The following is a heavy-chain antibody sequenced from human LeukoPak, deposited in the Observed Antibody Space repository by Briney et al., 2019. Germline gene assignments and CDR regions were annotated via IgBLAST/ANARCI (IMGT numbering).Heavy chain of an antibody. CDR3: ARPRNLAAAGTWVFDY. J-gene: IGHJ4*02. D-gene: IGHD6-13*01. CDR2: INSTSSYI. V-gene: IGHV3-21*01. Sequence: GGSLRLSCAASGFTFSSYSMNWVRQAPGKGLEWVSSINSTSSYIHYADSVKGRFTISRDNAKNSLYLQMNSLRAEDTAVYYCARPRNLAAAGTWVFDYWGQGTLVIVSS. CDR1: GFTFSSYS.